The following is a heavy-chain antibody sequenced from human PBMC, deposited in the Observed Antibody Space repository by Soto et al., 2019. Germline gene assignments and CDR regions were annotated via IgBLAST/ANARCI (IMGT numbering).Heavy chain of an antibody. CDR2: ISNDGSNQ. Sequence: QVQLVESGGGVVQPGRSLRLSCAASGFTFSSYAMHWVRQAPGKGLEWVAVISNDGSNQYYGDSVKGRFTISRDKSENTLYLQMNSLRAEDRAVYYCAIEYPTSSAGLDVWGQGTTVTFSS. J-gene: IGHJ6*02. D-gene: IGHD6-6*01. CDR1: GFTFSSYA. V-gene: IGHV3-30-3*01. CDR3: AIEYPTSSAGLDV.